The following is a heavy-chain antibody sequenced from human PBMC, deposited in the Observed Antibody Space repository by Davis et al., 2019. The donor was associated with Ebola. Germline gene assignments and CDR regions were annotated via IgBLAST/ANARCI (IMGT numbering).Heavy chain of an antibody. V-gene: IGHV3-23*01. CDR2: FSGNGLGT. J-gene: IGHJ4*02. CDR1: GFTFSRYA. Sequence: PGGSLRLSCAASGFTFSRYAMSWVRQAPGKGLEWVSGFSGNGLGTYYADSVKGRFTISRDNSENMLYLQMNSLRAEDTAVYYCAKDLGDCISSSCLIFDYWGQGTLVTVSS. D-gene: IGHD2-2*01. CDR3: AKDLGDCISSSCLIFDY.